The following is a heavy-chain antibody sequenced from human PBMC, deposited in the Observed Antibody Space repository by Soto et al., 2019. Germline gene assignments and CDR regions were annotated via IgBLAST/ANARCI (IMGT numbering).Heavy chain of an antibody. V-gene: IGHV3-9*01. J-gene: IGHJ4*02. Sequence: GGSLRLSCAASGFTFDEYAMHWVRQVPGKGLEWVAGISWNSGSMVYADSVKGRFTISRDNAKSSLYLQMNSLRAEDTALYFCAKDIHSIEVPAALQGGAFDYWCQGTWVTVFS. D-gene: IGHD2-2*01. CDR1: GFTFDEYA. CDR3: AKDIHSIEVPAALQGGAFDY. CDR2: ISWNSGSM.